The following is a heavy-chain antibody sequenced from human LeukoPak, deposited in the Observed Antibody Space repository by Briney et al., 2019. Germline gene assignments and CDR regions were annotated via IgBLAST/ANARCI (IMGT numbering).Heavy chain of an antibody. CDR1: GDSISSGDYY. Sequence: SETLSLTCTVSGDSISSGDYYWSWIRQPAGKGLEWIGRIYTSGSTNYNPSLKSRVTISVDTSKNQFSLKLSSVTAADTAVYFCARGPYSYDSSGAFDIWGQGTMVTVSS. CDR3: ARGPYSYDSSGAFDI. CDR2: IYTSGST. J-gene: IGHJ3*02. D-gene: IGHD3-22*01. V-gene: IGHV4-61*02.